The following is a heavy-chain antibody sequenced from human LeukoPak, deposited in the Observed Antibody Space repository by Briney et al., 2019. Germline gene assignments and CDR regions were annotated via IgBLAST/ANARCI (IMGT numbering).Heavy chain of an antibody. V-gene: IGHV4-59*01. CDR1: GGSIRRYY. Sequence: SETLSHTCTVSGGSIRRYYWTWIRQPPGKGLEGWGYIYYSSSTNYNPPPNSRVTISVATSKNQFSPKLSSVTAADTALYYCARDAIAARPGGYFDYWGQGSLVTVSS. D-gene: IGHD6-6*01. CDR2: IYYSSST. CDR3: ARDAIAARPGGYFDY. J-gene: IGHJ4*02.